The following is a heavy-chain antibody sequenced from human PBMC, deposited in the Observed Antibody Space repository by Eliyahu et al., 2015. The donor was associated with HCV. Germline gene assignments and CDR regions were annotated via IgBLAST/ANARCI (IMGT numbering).Heavy chain of an antibody. CDR3: AKDGLAYCGGDCYSDY. V-gene: IGHV3-23*01. J-gene: IGHJ4*02. CDR2: ISGSGGST. Sequence: EVQLLESGGGLVQPGGSLRLSCAASGFTFSXYAMSWVRQAPGKGLEWVSAISGSGGSTYYADSVKGRFTISRDNSKNTLYLQMNSLRAEDTAVYYCAKDGLAYCGGDCYSDYWGQGTLVTVSS. CDR1: GFTFSXYA. D-gene: IGHD2-21*02.